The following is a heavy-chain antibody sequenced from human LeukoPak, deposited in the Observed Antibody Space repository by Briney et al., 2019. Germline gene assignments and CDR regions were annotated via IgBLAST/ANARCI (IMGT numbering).Heavy chain of an antibody. D-gene: IGHD5-18*01. CDR3: ARASAMVLSYWYFDL. CDR1: GGSISSYY. CDR2: IYYSGST. V-gene: IGHV4-59*08. Sequence: SETLSLTCTVSGGSISSYYWSWIRQPPGKGLGWIGYIYYSGSTNYNPSLKSRVTISVDTSKNQFSLKLSSVTAADTAVYYCARASAMVLSYWYFDLWGRGTLVTVSS. J-gene: IGHJ2*01.